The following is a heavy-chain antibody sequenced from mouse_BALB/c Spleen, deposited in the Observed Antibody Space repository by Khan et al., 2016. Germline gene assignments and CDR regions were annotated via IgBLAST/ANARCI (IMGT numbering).Heavy chain of an antibody. CDR2: INPSDSES. J-gene: IGHJ4*01. CDR1: GYSFTRYW. Sequence: QVQLQQSGTELVRPGASVKLSCKASGYSFTRYWMNWVKQRPGQGLEWIGMINPSDSESRLNQTFKDKATLTVDHSSSIAYMQLSSPTSEDSAVYYCTRSAYGNHPYYAVDYWGQGTSVTVSS. V-gene: IGHV1-61*01. CDR3: TRSAYGNHPYYAVDY. D-gene: IGHD2-1*01.